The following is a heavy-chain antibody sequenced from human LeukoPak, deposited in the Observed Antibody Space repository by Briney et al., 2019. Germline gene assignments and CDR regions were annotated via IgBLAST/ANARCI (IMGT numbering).Heavy chain of an antibody. CDR3: AKDIHRSYGNNGVFDY. D-gene: IGHD5-18*01. J-gene: IGHJ4*02. CDR1: GFTFSSYA. Sequence: GGSLRLSCAASGFTFSSYAMSWVRQAPGKGLEWVSAISGSGGSTYYADSVKGRFTISRDNSKNTLYLQMNSLRAEDTAVYYCAKDIHRSYGNNGVFDYWGQGTLVTVSS. V-gene: IGHV3-23*01. CDR2: ISGSGGST.